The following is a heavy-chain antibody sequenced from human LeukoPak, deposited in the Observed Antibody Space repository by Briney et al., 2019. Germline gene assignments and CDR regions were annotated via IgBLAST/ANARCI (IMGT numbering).Heavy chain of an antibody. CDR1: GYTFTSYY. D-gene: IGHD3-22*01. J-gene: IGHJ4*02. CDR2: INPSGGST. Sequence: ASVKVSYKASGYTFTSYYMHWVRQAPGQGLEWMGIINPSGGSTSYAQKFQGRVTMTRDTSTSTVYMELSSLRSEDTAVYYCARDFGMKDYYDSSGYFPYYWGQGTLVTVSS. CDR3: ARDFGMKDYYDSSGYFPYY. V-gene: IGHV1-46*01.